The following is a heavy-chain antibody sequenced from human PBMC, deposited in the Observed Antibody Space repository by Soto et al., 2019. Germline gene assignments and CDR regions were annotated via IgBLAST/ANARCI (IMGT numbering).Heavy chain of an antibody. V-gene: IGHV3-30*18. CDR1: GFTFSSYG. CDR2: ISYDGSNK. Sequence: GESLRLSCAASGFTFSSYGMHWVRQAPGKGLEWVAVISYDGSNKYYADSVKGRFTISRDNSKNTLYLQMNSLRAEDTAVYYCAKDLDRVVVPAAIRYWGQGTLVTVSS. D-gene: IGHD2-2*02. J-gene: IGHJ4*02. CDR3: AKDLDRVVVPAAIRY.